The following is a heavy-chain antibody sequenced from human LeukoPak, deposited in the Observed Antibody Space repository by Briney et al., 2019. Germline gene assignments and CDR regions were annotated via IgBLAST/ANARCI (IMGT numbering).Heavy chain of an antibody. Sequence: GGSLRLSCAASGFTFDDYAMHWVRQAPGKGLEWVSGISWSSGSIGYADSVKGRFTISRDNAKNSLYLQMNSLRAEDTALYYCAKARYSSGWYYFDYWGQGTLVTVSS. CDR2: ISWSSGSI. V-gene: IGHV3-9*01. CDR3: AKARYSSGWYYFDY. J-gene: IGHJ4*02. D-gene: IGHD6-19*01. CDR1: GFTFDDYA.